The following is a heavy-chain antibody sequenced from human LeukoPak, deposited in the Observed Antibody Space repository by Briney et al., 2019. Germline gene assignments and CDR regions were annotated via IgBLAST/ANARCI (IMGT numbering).Heavy chain of an antibody. D-gene: IGHD6-13*01. V-gene: IGHV4-31*03. CDR3: ARSGIAAAALDY. Sequence: SETLSLTCTVSGGSISSGGYYWSWIRQHPGKGLEWIGYIYYSGSTYYNPSLKSRVTISVDTSKNQFSLKPSSVTAADTAVYYCARSGIAAAALDYWGQGTLVTVSS. J-gene: IGHJ4*02. CDR1: GGSISSGGYY. CDR2: IYYSGST.